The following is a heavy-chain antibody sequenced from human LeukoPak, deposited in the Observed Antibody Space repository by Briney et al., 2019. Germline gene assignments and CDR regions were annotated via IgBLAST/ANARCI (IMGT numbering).Heavy chain of an antibody. CDR1: GFTFSGYE. CDR3: ARDPSAYGDPTYDFDY. Sequence: PGGSLRLSCAASGFTFSGYEMNWVRQAPGKGLEWVSYISSSGNNTYYADSVKGRFTNSRDNAKNSLYLQMNSLRAEDTAVYYCARDPSAYGDPTYDFDYWGQGTLATVSS. J-gene: IGHJ4*02. V-gene: IGHV3-48*03. CDR2: ISSSGNNT. D-gene: IGHD4-17*01.